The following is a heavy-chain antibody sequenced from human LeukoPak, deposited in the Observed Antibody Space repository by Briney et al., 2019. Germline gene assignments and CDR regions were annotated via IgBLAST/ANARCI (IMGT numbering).Heavy chain of an antibody. V-gene: IGHV3-13*01. D-gene: IGHD5-18*01. J-gene: IGHJ4*02. Sequence: GRSLRLSCTPSGLTLGRHDMRWARHTTGEGLEWVAALASGSQTFYAGSVKGRVTVSREDAKNSLYLQMNRLRAGDTAVYYCVREARGYHYTYFDYWGQGTLVTVSS. CDR1: GLTLGRHD. CDR2: LASGSQT. CDR3: VREARGYHYTYFDY.